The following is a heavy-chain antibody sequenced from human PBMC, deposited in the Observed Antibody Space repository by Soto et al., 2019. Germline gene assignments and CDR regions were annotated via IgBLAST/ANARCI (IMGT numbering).Heavy chain of an antibody. CDR1: GFTFSSYS. Sequence: PGGSLRLSCAASGFTFSSYSMNWVRQAPGKGLEWVSSISSSSSYIYCADSVKGRFTISRDNAKNSLYLQMNSLRAEDTAVYYCARDRMTTVTYDAFDIWGQGTMVTVSS. J-gene: IGHJ3*02. CDR3: ARDRMTTVTYDAFDI. CDR2: ISSSSSYI. D-gene: IGHD4-17*01. V-gene: IGHV3-21*01.